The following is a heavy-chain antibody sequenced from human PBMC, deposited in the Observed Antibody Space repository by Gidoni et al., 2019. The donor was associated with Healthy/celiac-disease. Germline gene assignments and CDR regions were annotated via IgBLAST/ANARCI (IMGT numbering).Heavy chain of an antibody. D-gene: IGHD6-6*01. CDR2: INPNSGGT. CDR3: ARGKEWRTVGSSSPLGY. V-gene: IGHV1-2*04. Sequence: QVQLVQSGAEVKKPGASVKVPCKASGYPFPGYYMHWVRQAPGQGLEWMGWINPNSGGTNYAQKFQGWVTMTRDTSSSTAYMELSRRRSDDTAVYYCARGKEWRTVGSSSPLGYWGQGTLVTVSS. J-gene: IGHJ4*02. CDR1: GYPFPGYY.